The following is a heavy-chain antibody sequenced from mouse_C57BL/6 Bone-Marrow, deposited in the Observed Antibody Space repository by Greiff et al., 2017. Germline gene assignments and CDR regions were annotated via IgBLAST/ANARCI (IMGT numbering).Heavy chain of an antibody. D-gene: IGHD2-4*01. V-gene: IGHV5-4*01. CDR3: ARPLYDYVVAWFAY. J-gene: IGHJ3*01. CDR2: ISDGGSYT. Sequence: EVQLVESGGGLVKPGGSLTLSCAASGFTFSSYAMSWVRQTPEKRLEWVATISDGGSYTYYPDNVKGRFTISRDNAKNNLYLQMSHLKSEDTAMYYCARPLYDYVVAWFAYWGQGTLVTVSA. CDR1: GFTFSSYA.